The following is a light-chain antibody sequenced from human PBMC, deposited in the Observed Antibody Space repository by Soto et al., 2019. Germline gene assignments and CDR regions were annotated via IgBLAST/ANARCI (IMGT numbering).Light chain of an antibody. CDR1: ESVRTN. V-gene: IGKV3-15*01. CDR3: NQYDDGPYT. CDR2: GAS. Sequence: VMTQSSAILSVSPGERATLSCRASESVRTNVAWYQQIPGRTPRLLIYGASTRATGIPVRFSGSASGTDFTLTISSLQPEDCAVYYCNQYDDGPYTFGQGTKVDIK. J-gene: IGKJ2*01.